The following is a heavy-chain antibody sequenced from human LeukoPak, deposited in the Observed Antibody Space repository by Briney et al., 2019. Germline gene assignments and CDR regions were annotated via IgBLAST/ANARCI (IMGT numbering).Heavy chain of an antibody. Sequence: GGSLRLSCAASGFTFTTYAMSWVRQAPGKGLGWVSGTTGSGGSTYYADSVKGRFTISRDNSKNTLSLQMNSLRAEDTAVYYCAKGPNFWLTPIAFAIWGQGTMVTVSS. CDR3: AKGPNFWLTPIAFAI. V-gene: IGHV3-23*01. CDR2: TTGSGGST. CDR1: GFTFTTYA. J-gene: IGHJ3*02. D-gene: IGHD3-3*01.